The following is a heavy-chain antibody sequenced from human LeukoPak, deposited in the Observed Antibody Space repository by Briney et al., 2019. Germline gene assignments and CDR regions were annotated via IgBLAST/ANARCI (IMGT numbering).Heavy chain of an antibody. CDR2: ISGSGGST. CDR3: AKTRKSIAAFDY. D-gene: IGHD6-6*01. Sequence: GGSLRLSCVASGFTVGSHYMSWVRQAPGKGLDWVSAISGSGGSTYYADSVKGRFTISRDNSKNTLYLQMNSLRAEDTAVYYCAKTRKSIAAFDYWGQGTLVTVSS. V-gene: IGHV3-23*01. J-gene: IGHJ4*02. CDR1: GFTVGSHY.